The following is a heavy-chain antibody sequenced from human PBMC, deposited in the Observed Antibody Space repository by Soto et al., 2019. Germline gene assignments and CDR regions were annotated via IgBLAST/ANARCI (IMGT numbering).Heavy chain of an antibody. CDR1: VFTFSSYW. CDR2: IKQDGSEK. Sequence: PWWSLRLSCSASVFTFSSYWMSWFRQAPGKGLEWVANIKQDGSEKYYVDSVKGRFTISRDNAKNSLYLQMNSLRVEDTAVYYCARGITIFGVPQNYGMDVWGQGTTVTVSS. CDR3: ARGITIFGVPQNYGMDV. D-gene: IGHD3-3*01. V-gene: IGHV3-7*03. J-gene: IGHJ6*02.